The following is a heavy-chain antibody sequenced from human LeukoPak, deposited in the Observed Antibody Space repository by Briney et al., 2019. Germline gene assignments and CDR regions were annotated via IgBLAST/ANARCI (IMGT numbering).Heavy chain of an antibody. V-gene: IGHV3-23*01. CDR3: AKDRGAAAGPTYYYYGMDV. Sequence: GGSLRLSCAASGFTFSTYTMYWVRHPPGKRLEWVSAISGSGGSTYYADSVKGRFTISRDNSKNTLYLQMNSLRAEDTAVYYCAKDRGAAAGPTYYYYGMDVWGQGTTVTVSS. CDR1: GFTFSTYT. J-gene: IGHJ6*02. D-gene: IGHD6-13*01. CDR2: ISGSGGST.